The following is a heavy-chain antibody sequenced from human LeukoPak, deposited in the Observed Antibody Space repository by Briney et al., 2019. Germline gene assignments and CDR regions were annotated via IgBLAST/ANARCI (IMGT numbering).Heavy chain of an antibody. CDR2: ISKDGDYE. J-gene: IGHJ5*02. D-gene: IGHD3-9*01. Sequence: GGSLRLSCAASGITFSNYEFHWDRQAPGKGPQWVAVISKDGDYEYSIDSEKGRFTISRDNSKNMVYLQMSSLTVEDTAVYYCARDRQNYDILTGYSDINWFDPWGQGTLVTVSP. CDR1: GITFSNYE. V-gene: IGHV3-30*03. CDR3: ARDRQNYDILTGYSDINWFDP.